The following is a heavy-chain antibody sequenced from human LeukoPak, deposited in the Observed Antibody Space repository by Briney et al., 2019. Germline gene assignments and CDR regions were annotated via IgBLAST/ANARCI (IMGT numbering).Heavy chain of an antibody. V-gene: IGHV4-31*03. D-gene: IGHD2-21*01. CDR2: IYYSGST. Sequence: SETLSLTCTVSGGSISSGGYYWSWIRQHPGKGLEWIGYIYYSGSTYYNPSLKSRVTISVDTSKNQFSLKLSSVTAADTAVYYWAGGGGGDWFDPWGQGTLVTVPS. CDR3: AGGGGGDWFDP. J-gene: IGHJ5*02. CDR1: GGSISSGGYY.